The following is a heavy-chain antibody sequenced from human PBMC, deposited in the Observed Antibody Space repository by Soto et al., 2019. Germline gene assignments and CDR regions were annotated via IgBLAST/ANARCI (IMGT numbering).Heavy chain of an antibody. D-gene: IGHD3-3*01. CDR2: IYYSGST. CDR1: GGSISSSSYY. J-gene: IGHJ6*02. V-gene: IGHV4-39*01. Sequence: SETLSLTCTVSGGSISSSSYYWGWIRQPPGKGLEWIGSIYYSGSTYYNPSLKSRVTISVDTSKNQFSLKLTSVTAADTAVYYCATWTVRFLEWLPHYYYYYGMDVWGQGTTVTVSS. CDR3: ATWTVRFLEWLPHYYYYYGMDV.